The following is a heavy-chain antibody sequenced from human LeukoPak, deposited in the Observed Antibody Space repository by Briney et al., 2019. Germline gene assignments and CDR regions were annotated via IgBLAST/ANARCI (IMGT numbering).Heavy chain of an antibody. Sequence: PGGSLRLSCAASGFTFSSYAMHWVRQAPGKGLEWVAVISYDGSNKYYADSVKGRFTISRDNSKNTLYLQMNSLRAEDTAVYYCARDRGSYYVWYYFDYWGQGTLVTASS. D-gene: IGHD1-26*01. V-gene: IGHV3-30-3*01. CDR3: ARDRGSYYVWYYFDY. J-gene: IGHJ4*02. CDR2: ISYDGSNK. CDR1: GFTFSSYA.